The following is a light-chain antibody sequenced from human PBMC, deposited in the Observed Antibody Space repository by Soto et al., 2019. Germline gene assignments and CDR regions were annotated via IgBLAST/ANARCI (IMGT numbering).Light chain of an antibody. CDR1: TSNIGTNF. Sequence: QSILTQPPSASGAPGQRVTISCSGRTSNIGTNFVYWYQQFPGTAPNLLVYSNDQRPSGVPERISASRSGTTASLVIRGLRHEDEADYYCAAGDASLNARVFGGGTKLTVL. CDR2: SND. V-gene: IGLV1-47*02. CDR3: AAGDASLNARV. J-gene: IGLJ3*02.